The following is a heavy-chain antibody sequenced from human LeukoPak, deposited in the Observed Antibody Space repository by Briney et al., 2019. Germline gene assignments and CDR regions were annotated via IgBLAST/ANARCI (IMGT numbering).Heavy chain of an antibody. Sequence: GGSLRLSCAASGFTFSNAWMSWVRQAPGKGLEWVGRIKSKTDGGTTDYAAPVKGRLTISRDDSKNTLYLQMNSLKTEDTAVYYCTTEEADSYGPFDYWGQGTLVTVSS. J-gene: IGHJ4*02. CDR3: TTEEADSYGPFDY. CDR2: IKSKTDGGTT. D-gene: IGHD5-18*01. CDR1: GFTFSNAW. V-gene: IGHV3-15*01.